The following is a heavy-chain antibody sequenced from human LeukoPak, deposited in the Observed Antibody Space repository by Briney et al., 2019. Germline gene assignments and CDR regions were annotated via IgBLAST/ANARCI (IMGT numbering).Heavy chain of an antibody. V-gene: IGHV1-2*02. J-gene: IGHJ4*02. CDR2: INPSSGDT. CDR3: AREFMTTIHLDY. Sequence: GASVKVSCKASGYTFTGYYMHWVRQAPGQGLEWMGWINPSSGDTKYAQNFQGRVTMTRDRSISTVYMELSSLRSDDTAVYYCAREFMTTIHLDYWGQGTLVTVSS. D-gene: IGHD3-16*01. CDR1: GYTFTGYY.